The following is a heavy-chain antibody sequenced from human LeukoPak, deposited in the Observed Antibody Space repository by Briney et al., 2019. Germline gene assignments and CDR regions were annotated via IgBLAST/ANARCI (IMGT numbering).Heavy chain of an antibody. V-gene: IGHV1-69*04. CDR3: ARQTIVGATYGDY. CDR1: GGTFSSYA. D-gene: IGHD1-26*01. CDR2: IIPILGIA. J-gene: IGHJ4*02. Sequence: GAPVKVSCKASGGTFSSYAISWVRQAPGQGLEWMGRIIPILGIANYAQKFQGRVTMTRDTSTSTVYMELSSLRSEDTAVYYCARQTIVGATYGDYWGQGTLVTVSS.